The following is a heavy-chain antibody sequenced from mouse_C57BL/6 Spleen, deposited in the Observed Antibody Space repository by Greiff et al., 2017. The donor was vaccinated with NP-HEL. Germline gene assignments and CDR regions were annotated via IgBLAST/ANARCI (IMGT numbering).Heavy chain of an antibody. CDR3: TRDYGSSSYWYFDV. Sequence: VQLQQSGTVLARPGASVKMSCKTSGYTFTSYWMHWVKQRPGQGLEWIGAIYPGNSDTSYNQKFKGKAKLTAVTSASTAYMELSILTNEDSAVYYCTRDYGSSSYWYFDVWGTGTTVTVSS. CDR1: GYTFTSYW. J-gene: IGHJ1*03. V-gene: IGHV1-5*01. CDR2: IYPGNSDT. D-gene: IGHD1-1*01.